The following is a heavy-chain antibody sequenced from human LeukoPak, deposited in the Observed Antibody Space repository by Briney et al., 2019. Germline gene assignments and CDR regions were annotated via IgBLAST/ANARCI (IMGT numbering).Heavy chain of an antibody. CDR3: ARGRDGSGSYYPLNY. Sequence: KPSETLSLTCTVSGGSMSSYYWTWLRQPPGKELEWIGYIYNSGSTNYNPSLKSRVTISVDTSKNQFSLKLSSVTAADTAVYYCARGRDGSGSYYPLNYWGQGTLVTVSS. CDR1: GGSMSSYY. D-gene: IGHD3-10*01. CDR2: IYNSGST. J-gene: IGHJ4*02. V-gene: IGHV4-59*01.